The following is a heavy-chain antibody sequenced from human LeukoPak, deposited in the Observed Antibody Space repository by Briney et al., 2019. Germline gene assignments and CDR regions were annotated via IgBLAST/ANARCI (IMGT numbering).Heavy chain of an antibody. V-gene: IGHV3-23*01. CDR2: ISGSGGST. J-gene: IGHJ4*02. D-gene: IGHD2-2*01. Sequence: PGGSLRLSCAASGFTFSTYAMSWVRQAPGKGLEWVSAISGSGGSTYYADSVKGRFTISRDNSKNTLYLQMNSLRAEDTAVYYCAKDMYQLLNEFDYWGQGTLVTVSS. CDR3: AKDMYQLLNEFDY. CDR1: GFTFSTYA.